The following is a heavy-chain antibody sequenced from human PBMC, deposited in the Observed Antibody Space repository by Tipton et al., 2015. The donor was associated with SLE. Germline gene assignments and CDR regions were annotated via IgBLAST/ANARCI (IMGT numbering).Heavy chain of an antibody. CDR2: IYDSGKT. J-gene: IGHJ4*02. V-gene: IGHV4-39*01. CDR3: AGRGGDRNEFFDL. Sequence: GLVKPSETLSLTYSVSGGSISSLSYYWGLIRQSPDKELEWLGSIYDSGKTYYNPSLRIRVTISMDTSKNKLSLRLNSVTAADTAVYYFAGRGGDRNEFFDLWGRGTLVSVAS. CDR1: GGSISSLSYY. D-gene: IGHD2-21*01.